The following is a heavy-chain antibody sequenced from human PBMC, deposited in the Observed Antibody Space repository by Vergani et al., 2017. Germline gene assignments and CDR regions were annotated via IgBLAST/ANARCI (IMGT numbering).Heavy chain of an antibody. CDR1: GFTFSSYW. CDR3: ARDREWDGSFHFDN. CDR2: ISSSSSTI. V-gene: IGHV3-48*01. D-gene: IGHD1-26*01. Sequence: EVQLVESGGGLVQPGGSLRLSCAASGFTFSSYWMHWVRQAPGKGLVWVSYISSSSSTIYYADSVKGRFTISRDNAKNSLYLQMDSLRAEDTAVYYCARDREWDGSFHFDNWGRGTLVIVSS. J-gene: IGHJ4*02.